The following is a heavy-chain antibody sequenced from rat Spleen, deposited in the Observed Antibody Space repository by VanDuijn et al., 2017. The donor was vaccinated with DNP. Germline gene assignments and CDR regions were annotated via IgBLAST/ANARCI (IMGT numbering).Heavy chain of an antibody. CDR2: ISTVGDNA. V-gene: IGHV5-25*01. CDR1: GFTFSDYN. D-gene: IGHD3-1*01. J-gene: IGHJ1*01. Sequence: EVQLVESGGGLVQPGRSLKLSCAASGFTFSDYNMAWVRQAPTKGLEWVASISTVGDNAYYRDSVRGRFTVSRDDSTNTLYLQMNSLKSEDTATYYCARGSTSIYWYFDFWGPGTMVTVSS. CDR3: ARGSTSIYWYFDF.